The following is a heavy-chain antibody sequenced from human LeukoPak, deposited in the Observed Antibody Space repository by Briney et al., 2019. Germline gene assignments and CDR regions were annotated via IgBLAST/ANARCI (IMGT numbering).Heavy chain of an antibody. Sequence: SETLSLTCTVSGGSISSYYWSWIRQPPGKGLEWIGYIYYSGSTNYNPSLKSRVTISVDTSKNQFSLKLSSVTAADTAAYYCARDFTSWGQGTLVTVSS. CDR2: IYYSGST. CDR1: GGSISSYY. V-gene: IGHV4-59*01. J-gene: IGHJ1*01. CDR3: ARDFTS.